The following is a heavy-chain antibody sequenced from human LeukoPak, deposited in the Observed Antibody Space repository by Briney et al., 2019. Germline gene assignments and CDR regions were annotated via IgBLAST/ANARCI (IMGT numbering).Heavy chain of an antibody. CDR1: GFTFSSYD. CDR3: ARYEYSSSASFDY. D-gene: IGHD6-6*01. Sequence: GGSLRLPCAASGFTFSSYDMNWVRQAPGKGLEWVSSISSSSSYIYYADSVKGRFTISRDNAKNSLYLQMNSLRAEDTAVYYCARYEYSSSASFDYWGQGTLVTVSS. CDR2: ISSSSSYI. J-gene: IGHJ4*02. V-gene: IGHV3-21*01.